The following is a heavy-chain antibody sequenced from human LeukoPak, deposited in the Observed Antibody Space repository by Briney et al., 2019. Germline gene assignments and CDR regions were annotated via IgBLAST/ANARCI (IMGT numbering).Heavy chain of an antibody. CDR2: INAGNGNT. CDR1: GYTLTELS. D-gene: IGHD5-12*01. V-gene: IGHV1-3*03. Sequence: ASVKVSCKVSGYTLTELSMHWVRQAPGQRLEWMGWINAGNGNTKYSQEFQGRVTITRDTSASTAYMELSSLRSEDMAVYYCARSRGWIPNAFDIWGQGTMVTVSS. J-gene: IGHJ3*02. CDR3: ARSRGWIPNAFDI.